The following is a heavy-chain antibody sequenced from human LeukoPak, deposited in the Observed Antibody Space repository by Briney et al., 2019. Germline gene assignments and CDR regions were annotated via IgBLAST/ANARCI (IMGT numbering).Heavy chain of an antibody. CDR3: ARGLRGYSYGLTYDAFDI. D-gene: IGHD5-18*01. Sequence: ASVKVSFKASGYTFTVYYMHWVRQAPGQGLERMGWINPNSGGTNYAQKFQGRVTMTRDTSISTAYMELSRLRSDDTAVYYCARGLRGYSYGLTYDAFDIWGQGTMVTVSS. J-gene: IGHJ3*02. CDR1: GYTFTVYY. CDR2: INPNSGGT. V-gene: IGHV1-2*02.